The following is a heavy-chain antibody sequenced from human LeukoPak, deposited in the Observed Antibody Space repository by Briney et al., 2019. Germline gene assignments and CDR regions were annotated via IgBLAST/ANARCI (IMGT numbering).Heavy chain of an antibody. V-gene: IGHV4-31*03. D-gene: IGHD5-24*01. CDR2: IYYSGST. Sequence: SETLSLTCPVSSGSISSGVYYWSWIRQHPGKGLEWIGYIYYSGSTYYNPSLKSRVTISVDTSKNQFSLKLSSVTAADTAVYYCARGVRWLQLPYFDYWGQGTLVTVSS. J-gene: IGHJ4*02. CDR1: SGSISSGVYY. CDR3: ARGVRWLQLPYFDY.